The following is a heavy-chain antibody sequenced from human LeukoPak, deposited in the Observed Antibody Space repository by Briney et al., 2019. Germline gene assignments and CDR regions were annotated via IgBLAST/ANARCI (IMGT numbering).Heavy chain of an antibody. CDR1: GFTFSSYW. J-gene: IGHJ2*01. V-gene: IGHV3-74*01. CDR3: ARPGGYGYWYFDL. D-gene: IGHD5-12*01. Sequence: GGSLRLSCAAFGFTFSSYWMHWVRQAPGKGLVWVSRINSDGSSTSYADSVKGRFTISRDNAKNTLYLQMNSLRAEDTAVYYCARPGGYGYWYFDLWGRGTLVTVSS. CDR2: INSDGSST.